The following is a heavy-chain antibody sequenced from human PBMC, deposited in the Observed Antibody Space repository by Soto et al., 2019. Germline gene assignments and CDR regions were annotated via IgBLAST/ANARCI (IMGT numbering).Heavy chain of an antibody. CDR3: ARGFYYDSSGRNYDAFDI. J-gene: IGHJ3*02. V-gene: IGHV1-18*01. D-gene: IGHD3-22*01. CDR2: ISAYNGNT. Sequence: ASVKVSCKASGGTFSSYAISWVRQAPGQGLEWMGWISAYNGNTNYAQKLQGRVTMTTDTSTSTAYMELRSLRSDDTAVYYCARGFYYDSSGRNYDAFDIWGQGTMVTV. CDR1: GGTFSSYA.